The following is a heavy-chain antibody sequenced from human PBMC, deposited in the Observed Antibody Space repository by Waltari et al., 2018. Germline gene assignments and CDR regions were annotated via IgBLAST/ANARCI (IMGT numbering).Heavy chain of an antibody. V-gene: IGHV4-39*07. CDR1: GGSIRSSSYY. J-gene: IGHJ4*02. CDR3: ARSSGGDYYGSGSYYKPLDY. CDR2: IYYSGST. Sequence: QLQLQESGPGLVKPSETLSLTCTVSGGSIRSSSYYWGWIRQPPGKGLEWIGSIYYSGSTYYNPSLKSRVTISVDTSKNQFSLKLSSVTAADTAVYYCARSSGGDYYGSGSYYKPLDYWGQGTLVTVSS. D-gene: IGHD3-10*01.